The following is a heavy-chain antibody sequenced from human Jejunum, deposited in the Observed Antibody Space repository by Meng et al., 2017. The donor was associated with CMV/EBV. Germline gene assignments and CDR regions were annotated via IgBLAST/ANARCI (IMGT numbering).Heavy chain of an antibody. CDR3: ALFTRSWFDP. J-gene: IGHJ5*02. V-gene: IGHV2-5*02. CDR1: GLSSISSGVG. D-gene: IGHD2-2*01. Sequence: QITLKEPGPTLVKPTQTLTLTCAFSGLSSISSGVGVGWIRQPPGKALEWLALIYWDDDKRYSPSLRSRLTITKDTSKNEVVLTMTNMDPADTATYYCALFTRSWFDPWGQGTLVTVSS. CDR2: IYWDDDK.